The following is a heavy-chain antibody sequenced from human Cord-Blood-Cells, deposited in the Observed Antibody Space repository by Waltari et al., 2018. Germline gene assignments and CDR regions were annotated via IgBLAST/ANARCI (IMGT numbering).Heavy chain of an antibody. D-gene: IGHD4-4*01. CDR1: GFPFGSSA. J-gene: IGHJ3*02. CDR3: ARDPTYSNYAFDI. CDR2: ISYDGSNK. V-gene: IGHV3-30-3*01. Sequence: QVQLVESGGGVVQPGRSLGLSCAAPGFPFGSSAITWVRPAPGKGLEWVAVISYDGSNKYYADSVKGRFTISRDNSKNTLYLQMNSLRAEDTAVYYCARDPTYSNYAFDIWGQGTMVTVSS.